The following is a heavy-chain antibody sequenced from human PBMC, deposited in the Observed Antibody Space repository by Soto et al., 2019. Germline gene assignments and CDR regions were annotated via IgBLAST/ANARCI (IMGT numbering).Heavy chain of an antibody. CDR1: GFTFSSYG. CDR2: IWYDGSNK. J-gene: IGHJ4*02. V-gene: IGHV3-33*01. Sequence: GGSLRLSCAASGFTFSSYGMHWVRQAPGKGLEWVAVIWYDGSNKYYADSVKGRFTISRDNSKNTLYLQMNSLRAEDTAVYYCAREGGGNCGGDCYSDYFDYWGQGTLVTVSS. CDR3: AREGGGNCGGDCYSDYFDY. D-gene: IGHD2-21*02.